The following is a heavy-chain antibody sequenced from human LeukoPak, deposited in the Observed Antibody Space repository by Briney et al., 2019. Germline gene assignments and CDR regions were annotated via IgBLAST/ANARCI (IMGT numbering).Heavy chain of an antibody. CDR2: IKQDGSEK. Sequence: GGSLRLSCAASGFTFSSYWMSWVRQAPGKGLEWVANIKQDGSEKYYVDSVKGRFTISRDNAKNSLYLQMNSLRAEDTAVCYCARGSSSSHYYYYYMDVWGKGTTVTVSS. CDR3: ARGSSSSHYYYYYMDV. V-gene: IGHV3-7*01. J-gene: IGHJ6*03. D-gene: IGHD6-6*01. CDR1: GFTFSSYW.